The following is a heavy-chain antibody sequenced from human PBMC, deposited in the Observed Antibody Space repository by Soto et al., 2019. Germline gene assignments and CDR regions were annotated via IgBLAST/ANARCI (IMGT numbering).Heavy chain of an antibody. D-gene: IGHD3-22*01. V-gene: IGHV4-4*07. CDR2: IYTSGST. Sequence: QVQLQESGPGLVKPSETLSLTCTVSGGSISSYYWSWIRQPAGKGLEWIGRIYTSGSTNYNPSLKSRVTMSVDTSENQFSLKLSSVTAADTAVYYCARALQNGYDNSGYVYYYYGMDVWGQGTTVTVSS. CDR1: GGSISSYY. J-gene: IGHJ6*02. CDR3: ARALQNGYDNSGYVYYYYGMDV.